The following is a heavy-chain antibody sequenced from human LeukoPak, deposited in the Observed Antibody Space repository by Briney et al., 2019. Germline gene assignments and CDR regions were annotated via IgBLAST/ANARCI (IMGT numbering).Heavy chain of an antibody. CDR1: GGSFSGYY. Sequence: PSETLSLTCAVYGGSFSGYYWSWIRQPPGKGLEWIGEINHSGSTNYNPSLKSRVTISVVTSKNQFSLKLSSVTAADTAVYYCARGGDFWSGYYRSYYFDYWGQGTLVTVSS. CDR3: ARGGDFWSGYYRSYYFDY. V-gene: IGHV4-34*01. CDR2: INHSGST. J-gene: IGHJ4*02. D-gene: IGHD3-3*01.